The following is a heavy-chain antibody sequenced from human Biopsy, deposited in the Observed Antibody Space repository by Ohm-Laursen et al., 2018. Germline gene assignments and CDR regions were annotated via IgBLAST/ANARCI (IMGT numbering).Heavy chain of an antibody. D-gene: IGHD5/OR15-5a*01. CDR1: GFTFRTYG. CDR2: ISYDQVTK. CDR3: AKDLSVYYYYGINV. Sequence: SLRLSCSASGFTFRTYGMHWVRLAPGKGLEWVAVISYDQVTKHYADSVRGRFTISRDNSKNTLYLQVNSLRAEDTAVYYCAKDLSVYYYYGINVWGQGATVTVSS. J-gene: IGHJ6*02. V-gene: IGHV3-30*18.